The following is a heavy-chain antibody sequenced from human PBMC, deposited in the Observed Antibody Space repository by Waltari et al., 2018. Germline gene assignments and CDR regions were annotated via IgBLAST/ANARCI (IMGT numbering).Heavy chain of an antibody. D-gene: IGHD4-4*01. CDR3: ASGGYGTVTNDY. V-gene: IGHV1-69*05. Sequence: QVQLVQSGAEVKKPGSSVKVSCKASGGTFSSYAISWVRQAPGQGFEWMGGIIPSLGTANYAQKFQGRVTITTDESTSTAYMELSSLRSEDTAVYYCASGGYGTVTNDYWGQGTLVTVSS. J-gene: IGHJ4*02. CDR2: IIPSLGTA. CDR1: GGTFSSYA.